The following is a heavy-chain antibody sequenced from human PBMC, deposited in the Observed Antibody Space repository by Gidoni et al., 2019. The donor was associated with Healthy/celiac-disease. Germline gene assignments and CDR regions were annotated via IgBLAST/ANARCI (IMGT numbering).Heavy chain of an antibody. J-gene: IGHJ6*02. Sequence: QISLKESGPTLVKPTQTLTLTCTFSGFSLTTSGVGVGWIRQPPGKALEWLALIYWNDDKHYSPSLKSRLTITRDSSKNQVVLTMTNMDPLDTATYYCAHQFLHFWTGYLPAEYYYGMDVWGQGTTVTVSS. CDR3: AHQFLHFWTGYLPAEYYYGMDV. D-gene: IGHD3-3*02. V-gene: IGHV2-5*01. CDR1: GFSLTTSGVG. CDR2: IYWNDDK.